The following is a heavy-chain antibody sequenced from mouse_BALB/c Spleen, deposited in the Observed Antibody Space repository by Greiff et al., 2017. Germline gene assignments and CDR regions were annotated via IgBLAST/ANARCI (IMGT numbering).Heavy chain of an antibody. Sequence: EVQLVESGGGLVKPGGSLKLSCAASGFTFSSYAMSWVRQTPEKRLEWVASISSGGSTYYPDSVKGRFTISRDNARNILYLQMSSLRSEDTAMYYCAPYDYGAMDYWGQGTSVTVSS. CDR3: APYDYGAMDY. D-gene: IGHD6-5*01. CDR1: GFTFSSYA. CDR2: ISSGGST. J-gene: IGHJ4*01. V-gene: IGHV5-6-5*01.